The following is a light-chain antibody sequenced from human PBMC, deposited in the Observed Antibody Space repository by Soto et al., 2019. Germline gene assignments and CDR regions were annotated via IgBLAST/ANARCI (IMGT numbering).Light chain of an antibody. J-gene: IGKJ5*01. CDR3: QQYNDWPPIT. Sequence: EIVLTPSPGTRSLSTGERATLSCRASQSVSSSYLAWYQQKPGQAPRLLIYGASSRATGIPDRFSGSGSGTEFTLTISSLQSEDFAVYYCQQYNDWPPITFGQGTRLEIK. V-gene: IGKV3-20*01. CDR1: QSVSSSY. CDR2: GAS.